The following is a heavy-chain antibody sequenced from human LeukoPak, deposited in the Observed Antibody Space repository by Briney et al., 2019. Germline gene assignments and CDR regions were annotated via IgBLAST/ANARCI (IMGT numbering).Heavy chain of an antibody. CDR2: INPNSGGT. J-gene: IGHJ4*02. CDR1: GYTFTGYY. Sequence: GASVKVSCKASGYTFTGYYMHWVRQAPGQGLEWIGWINPNSGGTNYAQKFQGRVTMTRDTSITTAYMELSRLRSDDTAVYYCALGYCSGGSCYSEYNYWGQGTLVTVSS. V-gene: IGHV1-2*02. CDR3: ALGYCSGGSCYSEYNY. D-gene: IGHD2-15*01.